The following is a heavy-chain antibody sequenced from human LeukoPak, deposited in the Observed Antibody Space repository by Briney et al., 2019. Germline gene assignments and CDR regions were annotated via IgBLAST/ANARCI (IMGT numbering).Heavy chain of an antibody. J-gene: IGHJ4*02. V-gene: IGHV3-33*01. CDR2: IWYDGSNK. D-gene: IGHD2-21*02. CDR1: GFTFRNHD. Sequence: PGGPQRLSCAASGFTFRNHDMHWLRHAPGKGPEWVALIWYDGSNKYDGDSVKGRFTISRDNSKNTAYLQMNSLGAEDTGVYYCARDRLEAVTDDDYVVYWNQATVVTVSS. CDR3: ARDRLEAVTDDDYVVY.